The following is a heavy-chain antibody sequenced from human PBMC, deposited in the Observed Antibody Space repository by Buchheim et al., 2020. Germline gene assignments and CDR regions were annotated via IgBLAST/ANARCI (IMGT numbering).Heavy chain of an antibody. J-gene: IGHJ4*02. CDR2: ISSSSSYI. CDR3: APFGPNWGSPFDY. Sequence: EVQLVESGGGLVKPGGSLRLSCAASGFTFSSYSMNWVRQAPGKGLEWVSSISSSSSYIYYADSAKGRFPISRDNAKNSLYLQMNSLRAEDTAVYYCAPFGPNWGSPFDYWGQGTL. CDR1: GFTFSSYS. D-gene: IGHD7-27*01. V-gene: IGHV3-21*01.